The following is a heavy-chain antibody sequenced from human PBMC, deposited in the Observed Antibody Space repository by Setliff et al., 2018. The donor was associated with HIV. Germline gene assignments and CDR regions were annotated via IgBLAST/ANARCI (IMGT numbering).Heavy chain of an antibody. V-gene: IGHV1-69*13. CDR1: GGTFSSHT. CDR2: FIPIFRTA. CDR3: AKGRATYHASDV. J-gene: IGHJ3*01. Sequence: ASVKVSCKASGGTFSSHTISWVRQAPGQGLEWMGGFIPIFRTANYAQEFQGRVTITADEFTSQAYMELSSLRSDDTAVYYCAKGRATYHASDVWGQGTLVTVSS.